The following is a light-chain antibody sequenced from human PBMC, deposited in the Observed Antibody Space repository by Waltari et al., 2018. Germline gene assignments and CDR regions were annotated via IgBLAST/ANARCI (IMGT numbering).Light chain of an antibody. CDR3: SSYTNSNTWV. CDR1: SGDIGVFHY. CDR2: AVS. J-gene: IGLJ3*02. V-gene: IGLV2-14*03. Sequence: QSALTQPASASGSPGQPITISCTGTSGDIGVFHYVSWYQQHPGKVPKLLMYAVSKRPSGVSNRFSGSKSGNTASLTISGLQAEDEADYYCSSYTNSNTWVFGGGTKLTVL.